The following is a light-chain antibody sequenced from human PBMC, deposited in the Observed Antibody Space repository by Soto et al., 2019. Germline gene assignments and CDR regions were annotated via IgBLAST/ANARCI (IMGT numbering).Light chain of an antibody. CDR3: SSYAGSNNYV. Sequence: QSVLTQPPSASGAPGQSVTISCTGTSSDVGGYNYVSWYQHHPGNAPKLMIYEVTKRPSGVPDRFSGSKSGNTASLTVSGLQAEDEADYYCSSYAGSNNYVFGTGTKLTVL. V-gene: IGLV2-8*01. J-gene: IGLJ1*01. CDR1: SSDVGGYNY. CDR2: EVT.